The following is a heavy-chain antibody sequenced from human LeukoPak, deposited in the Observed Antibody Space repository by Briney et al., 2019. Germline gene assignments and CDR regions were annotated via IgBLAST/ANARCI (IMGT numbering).Heavy chain of an antibody. D-gene: IGHD3-10*01. J-gene: IGHJ5*02. Sequence: GGSLRLSCAASGFTFSSYAMSWVRQAPGKGLEWVSAISGSGGSTYYADSVKGRFTISRDNSKNTLYLQMNSLRAEDTAVYYCAKSGVRGVIIFWFDPWGQGTLVTVSS. CDR1: GFTFSSYA. CDR3: AKSGVRGVIIFWFDP. CDR2: ISGSGGST. V-gene: IGHV3-23*01.